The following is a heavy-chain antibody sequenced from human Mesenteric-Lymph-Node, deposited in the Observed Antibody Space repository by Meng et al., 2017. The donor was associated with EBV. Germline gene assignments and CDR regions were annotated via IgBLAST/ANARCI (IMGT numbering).Heavy chain of an antibody. J-gene: IGHJ4*02. CDR1: GYNFTRYT. CDR3: ARAAGDDYGDYFDY. D-gene: IGHD4-17*01. V-gene: IGHV7-4-1*02. CDR2: ICTNTGNP. Sequence: QVQLAQSGSELKTPGASGKVSCKASGYNFTRYTMNWVRQAPGQGLEWMGWICTNTGNPTYAQGFTGRFVFSLDTSVSTAYLQISSLKSEDTAVYYCARAAGDDYGDYFDYWGQGTLVTVSS.